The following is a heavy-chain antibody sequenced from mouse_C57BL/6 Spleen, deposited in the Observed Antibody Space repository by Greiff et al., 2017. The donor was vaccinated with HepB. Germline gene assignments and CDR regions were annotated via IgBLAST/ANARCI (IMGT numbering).Heavy chain of an antibody. CDR1: GYTFTSYW. D-gene: IGHD1-1*01. Sequence: QVQLQQPGAELVKPGASVKLSCKASGYTFTSYWMHWVKQRPGQGLEWIGMIHPNSGSTNYNEKFKSKATLTVDKSSSTAYMQLSSLTSEDSAVYYCARKDYYGSSDFDYWGQGPTLTVSS. CDR2: IHPNSGST. J-gene: IGHJ2*01. CDR3: ARKDYYGSSDFDY. V-gene: IGHV1-64*01.